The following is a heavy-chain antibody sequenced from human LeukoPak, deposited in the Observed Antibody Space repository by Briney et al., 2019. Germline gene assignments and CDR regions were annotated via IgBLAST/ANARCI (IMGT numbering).Heavy chain of an antibody. V-gene: IGHV3-48*04. J-gene: IGHJ6*03. Sequence: PGGSLRLSCAASGFSFITYGMNWVRQAPGKGLEWVSYISSSGSTIYYADSVKGRFTISRDNAKNSLYLQMNSLRAEDTAVYYCARHNYDFWSVYMDVWGKGTTVTVSS. CDR1: GFSFITYG. CDR2: ISSSGSTI. CDR3: ARHNYDFWSVYMDV. D-gene: IGHD3-3*01.